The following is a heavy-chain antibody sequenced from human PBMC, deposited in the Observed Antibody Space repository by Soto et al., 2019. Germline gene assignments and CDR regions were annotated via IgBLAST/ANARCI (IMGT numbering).Heavy chain of an antibody. V-gene: IGHV4-39*01. CDR1: GGSISSSSYY. J-gene: IGHJ4*02. CDR2: IYYSGST. Sequence: SETLSLTCTVAGGSISSSSYYWGWIRQPPGKGLEWIGSIYYSGSTYYNPSLKSRVTISVDTSKNQFSLKLSSVTAADTAVYYCARGESTWYYYGSGTSYFDYWGQGTLVTVS. CDR3: ARGESTWYYYGSGTSYFDY. D-gene: IGHD3-10*01.